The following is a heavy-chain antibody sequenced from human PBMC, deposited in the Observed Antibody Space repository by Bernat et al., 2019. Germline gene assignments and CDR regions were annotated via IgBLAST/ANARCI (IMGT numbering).Heavy chain of an antibody. J-gene: IGHJ5*02. CDR2: IYYSGST. CDR3: ARDLVVVAVPSWFDP. D-gene: IGHD2-15*01. CDR1: GGSISSGGYY. V-gene: IGHV4-31*03. Sequence: QVQLQESGPGLVKPSQTLSLTCTVSGGSISSGGYYWSWIRQHPGKGLEWIGYIYYSGSTDYNPSLKSRVTISVDTSKNQFSQKRSSVADADTAVYYCARDLVVVAVPSWFDPWGQGTLVTVSS.